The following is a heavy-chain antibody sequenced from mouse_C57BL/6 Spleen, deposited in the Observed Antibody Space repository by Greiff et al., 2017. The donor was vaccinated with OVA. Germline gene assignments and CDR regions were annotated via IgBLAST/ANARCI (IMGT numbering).Heavy chain of an antibody. V-gene: IGHV14-4*01. CDR1: GFNIKDDY. Sequence: VQLQQSGAELVRPGASVKLSCTASGFNIKDDYMHWVKQRPEQGLEWIGWIDPENGDTEYASKFQGKATITADTSSNTAYLQLSSLTSEDTAVYYCTTQTAQATGFAYWGQGTLVTVSA. CDR2: IDPENGDT. J-gene: IGHJ3*01. CDR3: TTQTAQATGFAY. D-gene: IGHD3-2*02.